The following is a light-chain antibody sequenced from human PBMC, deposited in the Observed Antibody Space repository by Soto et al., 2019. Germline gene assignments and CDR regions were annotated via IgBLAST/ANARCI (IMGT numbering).Light chain of an antibody. J-gene: IGKJ1*01. CDR1: QSISSY. Sequence: DIQMTQSPSSLSASVGDRVTITCRAGQSISSYLNWYQQKPGKAPKLLIYAASSLQSGVPSRFSGSGSGTDFTLTISSLQPEDFATYYCQQSYSTPRITFGQGTKVEIK. CDR2: AAS. CDR3: QQSYSTPRIT. V-gene: IGKV1-39*01.